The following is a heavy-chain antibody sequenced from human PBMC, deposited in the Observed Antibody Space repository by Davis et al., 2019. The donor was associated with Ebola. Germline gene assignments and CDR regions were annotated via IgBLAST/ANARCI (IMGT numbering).Heavy chain of an antibody. CDR1: GFIFSSYG. CDR3: AKDYFDY. Sequence: GESLKISCAASGFIFSSYGMHWVRQAPGKGLEWVAVISYDGSNKYYADSVKGRFTISRDNSKNTLYLQMNSLRAEDTTVYYCAKDYFDYWGQGTLVTVSS. J-gene: IGHJ4*02. V-gene: IGHV3-30*18. CDR2: ISYDGSNK.